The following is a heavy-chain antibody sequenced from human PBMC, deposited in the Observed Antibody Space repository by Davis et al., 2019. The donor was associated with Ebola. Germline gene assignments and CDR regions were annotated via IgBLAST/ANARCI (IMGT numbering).Heavy chain of an antibody. D-gene: IGHD4-17*01. J-gene: IGHJ4*02. Sequence: HTGGSLRLSCAASGFTFSSYSMNWVRQAPGKGLVWVSRINGDGTSTDFADSVKGRFTISRDNAKNTLYLQMNSLRAEDTAVYYCARHDYGDSHFDYWGQGTLVTVSS. V-gene: IGHV3-74*01. CDR3: ARHDYGDSHFDY. CDR1: GFTFSSYS. CDR2: INGDGTST.